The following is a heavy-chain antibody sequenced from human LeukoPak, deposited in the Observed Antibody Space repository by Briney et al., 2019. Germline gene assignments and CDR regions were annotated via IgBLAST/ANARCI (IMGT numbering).Heavy chain of an antibody. J-gene: IGHJ4*02. CDR3: ARMGYYGSGSYRDY. CDR2: INHSGST. Sequence: SETLSLTCAVYGGSFSGYYWSWIRQPPGKGLEWIGEINHSGSTNYNPSLKSRVTISVDTSKNQFSLKLSSVTAADTAVYYCARMGYYGSGSYRDYWGQGTLATVSS. CDR1: GGSFSGYY. D-gene: IGHD3-10*01. V-gene: IGHV4-34*01.